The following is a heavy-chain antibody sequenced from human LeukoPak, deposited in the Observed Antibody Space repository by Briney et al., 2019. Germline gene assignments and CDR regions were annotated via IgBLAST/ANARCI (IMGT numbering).Heavy chain of an antibody. J-gene: IGHJ6*02. Sequence: GGSLRLSCAASGFTVSSNYMSWVRQAPGKGLEWVSVIYSGGSTYYADSVKGRFTISRDNSKNTLNLQMNSLRAEDTAVYYCARAPVRYFDWLLLDYYYYGMDVWGQGTTVTVSS. CDR2: IYSGGST. V-gene: IGHV3-53*01. CDR3: ARAPVRYFDWLLLDYYYYGMDV. D-gene: IGHD3-9*01. CDR1: GFTVSSNY.